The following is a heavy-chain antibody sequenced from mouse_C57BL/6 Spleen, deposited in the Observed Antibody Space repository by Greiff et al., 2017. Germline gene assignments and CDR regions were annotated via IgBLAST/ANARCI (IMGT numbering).Heavy chain of an antibody. CDR1: GFTFSDYG. J-gene: IGHJ4*01. D-gene: IGHD2-4*01. CDR3: ANDYDRDYYAMDY. CDR2: ISSGSSTI. Sequence: VQLVASGGGLVKPGGSLKLSCAASGFTFSDYGMHWVRQAPEKGLEWVAYISSGSSTIYYADTVKGRFTISRDNAKNTLFLQMTSLRSEDTAMYYCANDYDRDYYAMDYWGQGTSVTVSS. V-gene: IGHV5-17*01.